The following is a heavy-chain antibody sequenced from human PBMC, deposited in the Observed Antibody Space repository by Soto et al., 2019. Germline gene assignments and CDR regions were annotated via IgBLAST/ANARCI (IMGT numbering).Heavy chain of an antibody. CDR2: IYYSGGT. D-gene: IGHD3-16*01. J-gene: IGHJ5*02. Sequence: QVQLQESGPGLVKPSQTLSLTCTVSGGSISSGDYYWSWIRQPPGKGLEWIGFIYYSGGTYYKPSLNSRVTISVDTSKNQFSLNLSSVTAADTAVYYCARASTGELWVYANWFDPWGPGTLVTVSS. V-gene: IGHV4-30-4*01. CDR1: GGSISSGDYY. CDR3: ARASTGELWVYANWFDP.